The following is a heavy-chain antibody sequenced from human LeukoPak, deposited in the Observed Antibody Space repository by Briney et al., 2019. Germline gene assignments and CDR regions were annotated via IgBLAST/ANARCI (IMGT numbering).Heavy chain of an antibody. J-gene: IGHJ5*02. Sequence: SQTLSLTCTVSGGSISSGDYFWGWIRQHPGKGLEWIGYIYYSGSTYYNPSLKSRVTISVDTSKNQFSLMLNSVTAADTAMYYCARRGTGRWFDHWGQGTLVTVSS. CDR1: GGSISSGDYF. D-gene: IGHD3-10*01. V-gene: IGHV4-31*03. CDR3: ARRGTGRWFDH. CDR2: IYYSGST.